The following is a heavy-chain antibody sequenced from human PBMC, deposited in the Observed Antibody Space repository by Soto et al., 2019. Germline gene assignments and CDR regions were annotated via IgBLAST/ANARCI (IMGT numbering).Heavy chain of an antibody. CDR2: ISGSGGST. CDR1: GFTFSSYA. CDR3: AKFIHSSTSLFDY. Sequence: GGSLRLSCASSGFTFSSYAMSWVRQAPGKGLEWVSAISGSGGSTYYTDSVKGRFTISRDNSKNTLYLQMNSLRAEDTAVYYCAKFIHSSTSLFDYWGQGTLVTVSS. J-gene: IGHJ4*02. D-gene: IGHD2-2*01. V-gene: IGHV3-23*01.